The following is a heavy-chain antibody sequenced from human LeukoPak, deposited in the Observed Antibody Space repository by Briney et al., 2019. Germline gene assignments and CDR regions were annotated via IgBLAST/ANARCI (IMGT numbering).Heavy chain of an antibody. CDR2: ICHSGST. D-gene: IGHD1-14*01. Sequence: PSETLSLTCAVSGYSISSGYYWAWIRQPPGKGLEWIGSICHSGSTYYNPSLKRRVTISGDRSKNQFSLKLTSVTATDTAVYSCARTYNWNHGRYSFEYRGQGTLVTVSS. CDR3: ARTYNWNHGRYSFEY. V-gene: IGHV4-38-2*01. J-gene: IGHJ4*02. CDR1: GYSISSGYY.